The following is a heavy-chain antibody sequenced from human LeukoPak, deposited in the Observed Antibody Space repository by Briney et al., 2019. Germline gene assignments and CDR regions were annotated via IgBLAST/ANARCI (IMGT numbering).Heavy chain of an antibody. V-gene: IGHV3-23*01. D-gene: IGHD2-15*01. J-gene: IGHJ3*02. Sequence: GGSLRLSCAASGFTFSNYAMTWVRQGPGKGLEWVSAISGGGDYTLYADAVKGRYTTSRDNSKNTLFLQMSSLRAEDTAVYYCAKVDIVVVVAATLLDAFDIWGQGTMVTVSS. CDR3: AKVDIVVVVAATLLDAFDI. CDR2: ISGGGDYT. CDR1: GFTFSNYA.